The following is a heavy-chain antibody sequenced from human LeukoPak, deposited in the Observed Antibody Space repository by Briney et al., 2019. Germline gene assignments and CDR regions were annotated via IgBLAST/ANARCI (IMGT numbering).Heavy chain of an antibody. D-gene: IGHD3-10*01. J-gene: IGHJ4*02. CDR2: IKSQSDGGTT. V-gene: IGHV3-15*01. CDR1: GFTFSNDR. Sequence: GGSLTLTCAASGFTFSNDRLRWVRQDAGEGLVWGGGIKSQSDGGTTDYAAPVKGRFTISRDDSKNTLYQQMNSLKTEDTAVYYCTTDLFGITMVRGVPGYWGQGTLVTVSS. CDR3: TTDLFGITMVRGVPGY.